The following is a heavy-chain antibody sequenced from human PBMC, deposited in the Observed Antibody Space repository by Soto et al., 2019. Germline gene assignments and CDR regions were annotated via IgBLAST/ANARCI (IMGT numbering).Heavy chain of an antibody. J-gene: IGHJ6*02. CDR2: IYHGGST. D-gene: IGHD3-10*01. CDR1: GGSISSGGYS. V-gene: IGHV4-30-2*01. CDR3: ARDWYYYGSGSSPDHYYYYYYGMDV. Sequence: PSETLSLTCAVSGGSISSGGYSWSWIRQPPGKGLEWIGYIYHGGSTYYNPSLKSRVTISADTSKNQFSLKLSSVTAADTAVYYCARDWYYYGSGSSPDHYYYYYYGMDVWGQGTTVTVSS.